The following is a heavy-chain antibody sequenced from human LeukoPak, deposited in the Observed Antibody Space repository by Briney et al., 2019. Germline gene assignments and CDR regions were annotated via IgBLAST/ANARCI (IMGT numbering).Heavy chain of an antibody. Sequence: TGGSLRLSCAASGFTFSASAMNWVRQAPGKGLEWVAIITATGDTAYYADSVKGRFTISRDNSRNTVYMQMDSLRAEDTAIYYCAGDRNSDWYSHPDYWGQGSQVTVSP. V-gene: IGHV3-23*01. D-gene: IGHD6-19*01. J-gene: IGHJ4*02. CDR3: AGDRNSDWYSHPDY. CDR2: ITATGDTA. CDR1: GFTFSASA.